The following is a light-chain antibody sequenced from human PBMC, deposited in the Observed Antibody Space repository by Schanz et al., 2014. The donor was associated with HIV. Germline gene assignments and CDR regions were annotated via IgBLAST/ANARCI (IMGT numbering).Light chain of an antibody. CDR2: DVT. Sequence: QSALTQPASVSGSPGQSITISCTGTNSDVGNYNFVSWYQQHPGKAPRLIIYDVTSRPSGVSARFSGSKTGETASLTISGLQSEDEAEYYCSTYTTSKTWVFGGGTKVTVL. V-gene: IGLV2-14*03. J-gene: IGLJ3*02. CDR3: STYTTSKTWV. CDR1: NSDVGNYNF.